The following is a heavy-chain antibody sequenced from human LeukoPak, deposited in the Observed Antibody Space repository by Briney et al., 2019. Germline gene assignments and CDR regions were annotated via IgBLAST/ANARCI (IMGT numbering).Heavy chain of an antibody. Sequence: PSETLSLTCTVSGGSISSYYWSWIRQPPGKGLEWIGYIYYSGSTNYNPSLKSRVTISVDTSKNQFSLKLSSVTAADTAVYYCARYYYDSSGYSPFDYWGRGTLVTVSS. J-gene: IGHJ4*02. D-gene: IGHD3-22*01. CDR2: IYYSGST. CDR3: ARYYYDSSGYSPFDY. CDR1: GGSISSYY. V-gene: IGHV4-59*01.